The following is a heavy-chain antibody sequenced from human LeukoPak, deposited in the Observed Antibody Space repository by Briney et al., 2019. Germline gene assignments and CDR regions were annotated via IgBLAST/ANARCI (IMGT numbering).Heavy chain of an antibody. CDR3: APTPYYDSSGFPLGY. CDR1: GFTFSSYA. D-gene: IGHD3-22*01. V-gene: IGHV3-23*01. Sequence: PGGSLRLSCAASGFTFSSYAMSWVRQAPGKGLEWVSAISGSGGSTYYADSVKGRFTISRDNSKNTLYLQMNSLRAEDTAVYYCAPTPYYDSSGFPLGYWGQGTLVTVSS. CDR2: ISGSGGST. J-gene: IGHJ4*02.